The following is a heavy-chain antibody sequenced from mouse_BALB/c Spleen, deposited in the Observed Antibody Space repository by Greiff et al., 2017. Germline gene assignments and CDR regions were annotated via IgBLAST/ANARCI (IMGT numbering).Heavy chain of an antibody. Sequence: VQLQQSGPGLVQPSQSLSITCTVSGFSLTSYGVHWVRQSPGKGLEWLGVIWSGGSTDYNADFISRLSISKDNSKSQVFFKMNSLQANDTAIYYCARNREGYCNPDYWGQGTTLTVSS. CDR3: ARNREGYCNPDY. J-gene: IGHJ2*01. D-gene: IGHD2-10*02. CDR2: IWSGGST. CDR1: GFSLTSYG. V-gene: IGHV2-2*02.